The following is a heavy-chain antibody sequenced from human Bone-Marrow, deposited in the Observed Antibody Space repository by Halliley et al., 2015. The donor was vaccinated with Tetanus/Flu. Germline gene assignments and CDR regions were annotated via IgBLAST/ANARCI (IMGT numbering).Heavy chain of an antibody. Sequence: LEWMGYIDYSGSTSYSPSLKSRVPMSVDTSNNQFSLNVASVTAADTAVYYCAREKYGSGSTDYWGQGTLVTVSS. J-gene: IGHJ4*02. D-gene: IGHD3-10*01. CDR2: IDYSGST. V-gene: IGHV4-59*01. CDR3: AREKYGSGSTDY.